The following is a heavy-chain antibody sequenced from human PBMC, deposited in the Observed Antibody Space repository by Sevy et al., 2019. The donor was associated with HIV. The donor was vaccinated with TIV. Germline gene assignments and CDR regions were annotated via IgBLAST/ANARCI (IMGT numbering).Heavy chain of an antibody. J-gene: IGHJ3*02. CDR3: ACRRYNWNFGAFDI. CDR2: ISWNSGSI. Sequence: GGSLRLSCAASGFTFDDYAMHWVRQAPGKGLEWVSGISWNSGSIGYADSVKGRFTISRDNAKNSLYLQMNSLRAEDTALYYCACRRYNWNFGAFDIWGQGTMVTVSS. V-gene: IGHV3-9*01. D-gene: IGHD1-20*01. CDR1: GFTFDDYA.